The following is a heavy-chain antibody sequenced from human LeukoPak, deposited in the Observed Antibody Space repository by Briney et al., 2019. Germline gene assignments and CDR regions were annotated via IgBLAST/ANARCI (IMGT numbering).Heavy chain of an antibody. CDR3: ARVRLHVDNGVWLTYYMDV. CDR1: GGTFSSYA. D-gene: IGHD2-8*01. Sequence: SVKVSCKASGGTFSSYAISWVRQAPGQGLEWMGRIIPIFGTANYAQKFQGRVTITTDGSTSTAYMELSSLRSEDTAVYYCARVRLHVDNGVWLTYYMDVWGKGTTVTVSS. J-gene: IGHJ6*03. CDR2: IIPIFGTA. V-gene: IGHV1-69*05.